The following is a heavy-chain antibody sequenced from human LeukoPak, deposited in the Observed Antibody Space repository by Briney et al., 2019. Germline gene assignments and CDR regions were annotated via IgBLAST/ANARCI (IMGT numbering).Heavy chain of an antibody. Sequence: PSETLSLTCTVSGGSISSYYWSWIRQPPGKGLEWIGYIYYSGNTNYSPSLKSRVTISVDASKNQFSLKLRSVTAADTAVYYCARGGDGYNPFFDYWGQGTLVTVSS. J-gene: IGHJ4*02. CDR1: GGSISSYY. CDR2: IYYSGNT. CDR3: ARGGDGYNPFFDY. D-gene: IGHD5-24*01. V-gene: IGHV4-59*01.